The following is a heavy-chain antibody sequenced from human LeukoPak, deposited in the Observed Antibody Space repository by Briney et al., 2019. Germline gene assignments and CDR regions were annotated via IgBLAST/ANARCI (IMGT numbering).Heavy chain of an antibody. D-gene: IGHD6-13*01. CDR3: ARGRVSSSTWYSTYYYYFYMDV. CDR2: IYYSGST. V-gene: IGHV4-39*07. CDR1: GGSISSSTYY. Sequence: SETLSLTCSVSGGSISSSTYYWGWIRQPPGKGLEWIGSIYYSGSTYYNPSLKSRVTMSVDTSKNQFSLKLSSVTAADTAVYFCARGRVSSSTWYSTYYYYFYMDVWGKGTTVTVSS. J-gene: IGHJ6*03.